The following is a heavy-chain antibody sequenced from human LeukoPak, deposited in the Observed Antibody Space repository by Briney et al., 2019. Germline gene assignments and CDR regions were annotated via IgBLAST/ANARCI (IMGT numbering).Heavy chain of an antibody. J-gene: IGHJ6*03. D-gene: IGHD1-1*01. CDR2: IFYNGKT. V-gene: IGHV4-39*01. CDR1: GGSISVSSYY. CDR3: ARHRDTGYYYYMDV. Sequence: SETLSLTCTVSGGSISVSSYYWGWIRQPPGKGLEWFGNIFYNGKTYYNPSLKSRVTISVDTSKNQFSLKLSSVTAADTAVYLYARHRDTGYYYYMDVWGTGTTVTVSS.